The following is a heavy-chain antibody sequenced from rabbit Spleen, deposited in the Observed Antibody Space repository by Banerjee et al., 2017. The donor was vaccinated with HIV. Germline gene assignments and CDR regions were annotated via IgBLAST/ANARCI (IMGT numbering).Heavy chain of an antibody. J-gene: IGHJ4*01. D-gene: IGHD1-1*01. CDR1: GFSFSSSYY. Sequence: QSLEESGGDLVKPEGSLTLTCTASGFSFSSSYYMCWVRQAPGKGLECIACIYTDSGSTYYASWAKGRFTISKASPTTVTLQVTSLTAADTATYFCARGADGSISGHASFNLWGPGPLVTVS. V-gene: IGHV1S40*01. CDR3: ARGADGSISGHASFNL. CDR2: IYTDSGST.